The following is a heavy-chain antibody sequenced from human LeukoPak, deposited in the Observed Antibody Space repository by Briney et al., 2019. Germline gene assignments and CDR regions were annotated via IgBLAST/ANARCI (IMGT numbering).Heavy chain of an antibody. D-gene: IGHD3-10*01. CDR1: GYTFTAYY. V-gene: IGHV1-2*02. CDR3: ARGTNIYGSGRDWFDP. CDR2: INPKSGGT. J-gene: IGHJ5*02. Sequence: ASVTVSCKASGYTFTAYYIHWVRQAPGQGLEWMGWINPKSGGTNYAQKFQGRVTMTRDTSISTAYMELSRLRSDDTAVYYCARGTNIYGSGRDWFDPWGQGTLVTVSS.